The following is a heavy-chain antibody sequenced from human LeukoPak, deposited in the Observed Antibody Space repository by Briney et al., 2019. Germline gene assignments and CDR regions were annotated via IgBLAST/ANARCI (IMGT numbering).Heavy chain of an antibody. CDR2: IYYSGST. D-gene: IGHD6-19*01. CDR1: GFTFSSYN. CDR3: ARGSSGWVYDY. Sequence: GSLRLSCAASGFTFSSYNMNWVRQAPGKGLEWIGSIYYSGSTHYNPSLKSRVTISVDTSKSQFSLKLSSVTAADTAVYYCARGSSGWVYDYWGQGTLVTVSS. J-gene: IGHJ4*02. V-gene: IGHV4-59*05.